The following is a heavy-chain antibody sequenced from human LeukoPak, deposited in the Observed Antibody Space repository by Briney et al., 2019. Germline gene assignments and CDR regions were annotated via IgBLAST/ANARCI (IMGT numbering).Heavy chain of an antibody. CDR2: IYYSGSI. CDR3: ARHGVATWFDP. J-gene: IGHJ5*02. Sequence: NPSETLSLTCTVSGGSISSYYWSWIRQPPGKGLEWIGYIYYSGSINYNPSLKSRVTISVDTSKNQFSLKLNSVTAADTAVYYCARHGVATWFDPWGQGTLVTVSS. CDR1: GGSISSYY. V-gene: IGHV4-59*08. D-gene: IGHD2-15*01.